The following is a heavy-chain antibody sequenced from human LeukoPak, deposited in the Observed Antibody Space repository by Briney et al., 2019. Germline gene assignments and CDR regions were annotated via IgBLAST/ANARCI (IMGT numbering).Heavy chain of an antibody. CDR2: IYPGDSDT. CDR3: ARQGYGYSSGLY. V-gene: IGHV5-51*01. J-gene: IGHJ4*02. D-gene: IGHD6-19*01. Sequence: GESLKISCKGSGYSFTTYWIAWVRQMPGKGLEWMGIIYPGDSDTRYSPSFQGQVTISADKSISTAYLHWSSLKASDTAMYYCARQGYGYSSGLYWGQGTLLTISS. CDR1: GYSFTTYW.